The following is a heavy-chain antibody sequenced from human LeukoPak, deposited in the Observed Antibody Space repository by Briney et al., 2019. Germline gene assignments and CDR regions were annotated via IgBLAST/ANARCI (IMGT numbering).Heavy chain of an antibody. J-gene: IGHJ5*02. V-gene: IGHV3-66*01. CDR2: IYSGGST. CDR3: ARGIAAAGPRFYP. Sequence: PGGSLRLSCAASGFTVSSNYTSWVRQAPGKGLEWVSVIYSGGSTYYADSVKGRFTISRDNSKNTLYLQMNSLRAEDTAVYYCARGIAAAGPRFYPWGQGTLVTVSS. D-gene: IGHD6-13*01. CDR1: GFTVSSNY.